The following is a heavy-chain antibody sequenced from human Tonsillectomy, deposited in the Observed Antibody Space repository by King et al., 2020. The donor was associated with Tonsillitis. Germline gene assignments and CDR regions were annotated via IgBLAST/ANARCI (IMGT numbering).Heavy chain of an antibody. V-gene: IGHV5-51*01. D-gene: IGHD2-21*02. J-gene: IGHJ4*02. CDR1: GYSFTSYW. CDR2: IYPGDSDT. CDR3: ARRPCCGGDCQNYFDY. Sequence: QLVQSGAEVKKPGESLKISCKGSGYSFTSYWIGWVRQMPGKGLEWMGIIYPGDSDTRYSPSFQGQVTISADKSISTAYLQWSSLKASDTAMYYCARRPCCGGDCQNYFDYWGQGTLVTVSS.